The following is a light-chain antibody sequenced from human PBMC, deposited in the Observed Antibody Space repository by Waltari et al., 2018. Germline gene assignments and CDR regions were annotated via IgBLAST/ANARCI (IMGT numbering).Light chain of an antibody. CDR3: QQSSSTPPWT. CDR1: QSISSY. Sequence: DIQMTQSPSSLSASVGDRVTITSRASQSISSYLNWCQQKPGKAPKLLIYGASSLQSGVPSRFSGSGAGTDFTLTISSLQPEDFATYYCQQSSSTPPWTFGQGTKVEI. CDR2: GAS. J-gene: IGKJ1*01. V-gene: IGKV1-39*01.